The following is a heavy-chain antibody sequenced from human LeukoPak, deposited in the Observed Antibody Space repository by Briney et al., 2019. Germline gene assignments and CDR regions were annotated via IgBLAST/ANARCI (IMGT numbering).Heavy chain of an antibody. J-gene: IGHJ3*02. V-gene: IGHV4-39*01. D-gene: IGHD5-12*01. CDR2: IYYSGST. Sequence: SETLSLTCTVSGCSIGSSTYYWAWIRQPPGKGLEWIGSIYYSGSTYYNPSLKSRVTMSVDTSKNQCSLRLSSVTAADTAVYYCASYIVATISDAFDIWGQGTMVTVSS. CDR3: ASYIVATISDAFDI. CDR1: GCSIGSSTYY.